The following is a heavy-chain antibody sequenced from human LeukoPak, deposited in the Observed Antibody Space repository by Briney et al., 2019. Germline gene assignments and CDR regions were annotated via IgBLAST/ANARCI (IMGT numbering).Heavy chain of an antibody. CDR3: ARDLYCSSTSCYTRFYYYGMDV. CDR2: INPNSGGT. V-gene: IGHV1-2*02. CDR1: GYTFTGYY. Sequence: ASVKVSCKASGYTFTGYYMHWVRQAPGQGLKWMGWINPNSGGTNYAQKFQGRVTMTRDTSISTAYMELSRLRSDDTAVYYCARDLYCSSTSCYTRFYYYGMDVWGQGTTVTVSS. J-gene: IGHJ6*02. D-gene: IGHD2-2*02.